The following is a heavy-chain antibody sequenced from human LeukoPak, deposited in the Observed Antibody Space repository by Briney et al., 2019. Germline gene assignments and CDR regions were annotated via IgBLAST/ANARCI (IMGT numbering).Heavy chain of an antibody. CDR3: ARAAGEYYYGSGSYRFLYNWFDP. V-gene: IGHV4-38-2*01. CDR1: GYFISSGYY. Sequence: SETLSLTCAVSGYFISSGYYWGWIRQPPGKGLEWIGSIYHSGSTYYNPSLKSRVTISVDTSKNQFSLKLSSVTAADTAVYYCARAAGEYYYGSGSYRFLYNWFDPWGQGTLVTVSS. J-gene: IGHJ5*02. CDR2: IYHSGST. D-gene: IGHD3-10*01.